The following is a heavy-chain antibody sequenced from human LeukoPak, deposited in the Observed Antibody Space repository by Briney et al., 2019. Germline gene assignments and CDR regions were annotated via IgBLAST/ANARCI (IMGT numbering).Heavy chain of an antibody. CDR2: IYYSGST. V-gene: IGHV4-59*08. CDR3: ARAGYSYGYVHNYYYYYGMDV. D-gene: IGHD5-18*01. J-gene: IGHJ6*02. CDR1: GGSISSYY. Sequence: SETLSLTCTVSGGSISSYYWSWIRQPPGKGLEWIGYIYYSGSTNYNPSLKSRVTISVDTSKNQFSLMLSSVTAADPAVYYCARAGYSYGYVHNYYYYYGMDVWGQGTTVTVSS.